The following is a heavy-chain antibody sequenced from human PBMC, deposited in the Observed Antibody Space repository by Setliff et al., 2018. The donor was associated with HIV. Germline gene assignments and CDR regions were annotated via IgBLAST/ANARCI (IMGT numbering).Heavy chain of an antibody. Sequence: SETLSLTCNVSSGSVNNYWWTWIRQPPGKGLEWIGYIYYSGSTTYNPSLRSRVTISIDTSKNQFSLNLRSVTAADTAVYYCARDPPGYGDSKDYWGQGKLVTVSS. CDR1: SGSVNNYW. V-gene: IGHV4-59*02. CDR2: IYYSGST. J-gene: IGHJ4*02. D-gene: IGHD4-17*01. CDR3: ARDPPGYGDSKDY.